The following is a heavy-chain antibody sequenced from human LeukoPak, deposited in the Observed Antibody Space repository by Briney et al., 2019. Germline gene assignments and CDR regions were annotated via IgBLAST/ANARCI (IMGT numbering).Heavy chain of an antibody. J-gene: IGHJ4*02. V-gene: IGHV3-23*01. CDR3: AKQPRYSNSWAPLDY. CDR1: GFTFSDYA. CDR2: INGSGERT. D-gene: IGHD6-13*01. Sequence: PGGSLRLSCAASGFTFSDYAMTWVRQAPGKGLECVSSINGSGERTFYADSVKGRFTISRDDSKNSLYLQMNSLRAEDTAVYYCAKQPRYSNSWAPLDYWGQGTLVTVSS.